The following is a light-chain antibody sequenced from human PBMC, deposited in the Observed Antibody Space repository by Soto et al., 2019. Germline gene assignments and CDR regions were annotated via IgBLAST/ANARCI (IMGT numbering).Light chain of an antibody. CDR2: GAS. CDR3: QQRSNWPRIT. J-gene: IGKJ5*01. V-gene: IGKV3-15*01. Sequence: ETVMTQSPATLSVSPGERATLSFGASQSVNSNLAWYQQKLGQAPRVLIYGASTRATGIPDRFSGSGSGTEFILTISSLEPEDFAVYYCQQRSNWPRITFGQGTRLEIK. CDR1: QSVNSN.